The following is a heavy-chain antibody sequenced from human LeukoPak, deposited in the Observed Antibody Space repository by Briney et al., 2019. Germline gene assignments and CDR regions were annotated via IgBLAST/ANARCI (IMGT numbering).Heavy chain of an antibody. D-gene: IGHD5-24*01. CDR3: ARDFGDGYNFLFDY. V-gene: IGHV1-2*02. CDR2: INPNSGGT. J-gene: IGHJ4*02. CDR1: GYTFTGYY. Sequence: ASVKVSCKASGYTFTGYYMHWVRQAPGQGLEWMGWINPNSGGTNYAQKFQGRVTMTRDTSISTAYMELSRLRSDDTAVYYCARDFGDGYNFLFDYWGQGTLVTVSS.